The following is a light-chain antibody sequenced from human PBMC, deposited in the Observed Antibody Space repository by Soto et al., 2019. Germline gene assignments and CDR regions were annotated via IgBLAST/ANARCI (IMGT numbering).Light chain of an antibody. CDR1: SSNIRPNA. CDR3: STWDDSLNGPV. V-gene: IGLV1-44*01. CDR2: RND. J-gene: IGLJ2*01. Sequence: QPVLTQSPSASGTPGQRVTISCSGGSSNIRPNAVNWYQHLPGTAPKLLIYRNDQRPSGVPDRFSGSKSDTSASLAINGLQSEDEADYYCSTWDDSLNGPVFGGGTKVTVL.